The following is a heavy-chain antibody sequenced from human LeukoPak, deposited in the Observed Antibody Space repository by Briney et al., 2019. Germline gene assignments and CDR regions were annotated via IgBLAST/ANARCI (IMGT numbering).Heavy chain of an antibody. CDR1: GYTFTGYY. CDR3: ARPLIGAMDV. V-gene: IGHV1-2*02. Sequence: ASVKASCKASGYTFTGYYMHWVRQAPGRGLEWMGWINPNSGGTNYAQKFQGRVTMTRDTSISTAYMELSRLRSDDTAVYYCARPLIGAMDVWGQGTTVTVSS. CDR2: INPNSGGT. D-gene: IGHD3-10*01. J-gene: IGHJ6*02.